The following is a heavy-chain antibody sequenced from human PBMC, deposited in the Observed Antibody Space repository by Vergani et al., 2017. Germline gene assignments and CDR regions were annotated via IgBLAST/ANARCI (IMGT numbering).Heavy chain of an antibody. Sequence: EVQLVESGGGLVKPGGSLRLPCAASGFTFSNAWMSWVRQAPGKGLEWVGRIKSKTDGGTTDYAAPVKGRFTISRDDSKNTLYLQMNSLKTEDTAVYYCTTEDYDYVWGSYRLIDYWGQGTLVTVSS. CDR2: IKSKTDGGTT. J-gene: IGHJ4*02. CDR1: GFTFSNAW. V-gene: IGHV3-15*01. CDR3: TTEDYDYVWGSYRLIDY. D-gene: IGHD3-16*02.